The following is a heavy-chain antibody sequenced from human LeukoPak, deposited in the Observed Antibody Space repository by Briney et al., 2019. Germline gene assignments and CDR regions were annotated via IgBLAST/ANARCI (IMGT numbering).Heavy chain of an antibody. CDR2: IYYSGST. J-gene: IGHJ6*03. D-gene: IGHD5-24*01. CDR3: ARDGGDGYSSRLSWGWTYYYYYYMDV. Sequence: SETLSLTCTVSGGSISNYYWSWIRQPPGKGLEWIGYIYYSGSTKYNPSLKSRVTISVDTSKNQFSLRLNSVTAADTAVYYCARDGGDGYSSRLSWGWTYYYYYYMDVWGKGTTVTVSS. CDR1: GGSISNYY. V-gene: IGHV4-59*01.